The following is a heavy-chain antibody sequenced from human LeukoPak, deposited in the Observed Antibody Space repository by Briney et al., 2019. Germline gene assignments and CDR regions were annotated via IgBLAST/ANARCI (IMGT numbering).Heavy chain of an antibody. CDR2: IGYDGSNK. D-gene: IGHD4-23*01. Sequence: GGSLRLSCAASGFTFSSYGMHWVRQAPGKGLEWVAVIGYDGSNKYYADSVKGRFTISRDNSKNTLYLQMNSLRAEDTAVYYCARSTRTVAATGAFDIWGQGTMVTVSS. CDR1: GFTFSSYG. V-gene: IGHV3-33*01. J-gene: IGHJ3*02. CDR3: ARSTRTVAATGAFDI.